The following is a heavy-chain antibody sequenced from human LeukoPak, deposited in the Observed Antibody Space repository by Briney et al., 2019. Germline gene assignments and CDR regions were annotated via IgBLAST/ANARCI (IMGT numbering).Heavy chain of an antibody. CDR1: GFTFSNAW. J-gene: IGHJ4*02. CDR2: IKSKTDGGTT. Sequence: GGSLRLSCAASGFTFSNAWMSWVRQAPGKGLEWVGRIKSKTDGGTTDYAAPVKGRFTISRDDSKNTLYLQMNSLKTEDTAVYYCTTDLIPSYPLSYSSGWYIYFDYWGQGTLVTVSS. V-gene: IGHV3-15*01. D-gene: IGHD6-19*01. CDR3: TTDLIPSYPLSYSSGWYIYFDY.